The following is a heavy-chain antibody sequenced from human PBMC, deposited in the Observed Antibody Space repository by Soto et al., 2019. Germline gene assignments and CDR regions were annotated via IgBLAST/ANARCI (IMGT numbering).Heavy chain of an antibody. CDR1: GGTLSNYG. CDR2: IIPVFGTA. Sequence: QVQLVQSGAEVKKPGSSVKVSCKASGGTLSNYGISWVRQAPGQGLEWMGGIIPVFGTANYAQKFQGRVRIAAEQSTTTVDMDVSSLRADDTAVYYCARGDATKIVVTTYYGMDVWGQGTTVTVSS. CDR3: ARGDATKIVVTTYYGMDV. J-gene: IGHJ6*02. V-gene: IGHV1-69*12. D-gene: IGHD4-17*01.